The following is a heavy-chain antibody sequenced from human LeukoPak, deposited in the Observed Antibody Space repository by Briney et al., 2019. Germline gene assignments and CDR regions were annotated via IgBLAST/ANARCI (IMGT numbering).Heavy chain of an antibody. Sequence: GRSLRLSCAASGFTFSSYAMHWVRQAPGEGLEWVAVISYDGSNKYYADSVKGRFTISRDNSKNTLYLQMNSLRAEDTAVYYCARERTGFDYWGQGTLVTVSS. D-gene: IGHD3/OR15-3a*01. CDR1: GFTFSSYA. V-gene: IGHV3-30-3*01. CDR3: ARERTGFDY. J-gene: IGHJ4*02. CDR2: ISYDGSNK.